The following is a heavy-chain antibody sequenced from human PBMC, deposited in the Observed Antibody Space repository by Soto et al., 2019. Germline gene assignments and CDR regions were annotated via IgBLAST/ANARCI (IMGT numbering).Heavy chain of an antibody. Sequence: TGGSLRLSCAASGFIFNSYGMHWVRQAPGKGLEWVAVTSFDGSNKYYADSVKGRFTISRDNSMNTLYLQMNSLRAEDTAVYYCAKSIFGVVPSFDYWGQGTLVTVSS. J-gene: IGHJ4*02. CDR1: GFIFNSYG. D-gene: IGHD3-3*01. CDR2: TSFDGSNK. CDR3: AKSIFGVVPSFDY. V-gene: IGHV3-30*18.